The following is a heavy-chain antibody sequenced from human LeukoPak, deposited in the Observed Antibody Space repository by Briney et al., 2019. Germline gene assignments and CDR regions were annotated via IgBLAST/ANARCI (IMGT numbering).Heavy chain of an antibody. CDR2: IKQDGSEK. CDR1: GFTFSSYW. CDR3: AKDKGAMVRGVTFQH. D-gene: IGHD3-10*01. Sequence: GGSLRLSCAASGFTFSSYWMSWVRQAPGKGLEWVANIKQDGSEKYYVDSVKGRFTISRDNAKNSLYLQMNSLRAEDTAVYYCAKDKGAMVRGVTFQHWGQGTLVTVSS. J-gene: IGHJ1*01. V-gene: IGHV3-7*01.